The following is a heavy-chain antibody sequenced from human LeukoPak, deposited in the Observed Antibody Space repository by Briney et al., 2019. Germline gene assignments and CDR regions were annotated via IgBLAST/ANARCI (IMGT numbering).Heavy chain of an antibody. V-gene: IGHV4-61*02. CDR3: ARAPKKAYYFDY. Sequence: SETLSLTCTVSGGSISSGSYYWSWIRQPAGRGLEWIGRIYTSGSTNYNPSLKSRVTISVDTSKNQFSLKLSSVTAADTAVYYCARAPKKAYYFDYWGQGTLVTVSS. CDR2: IYTSGST. J-gene: IGHJ4*02. CDR1: GGSISSGSYY.